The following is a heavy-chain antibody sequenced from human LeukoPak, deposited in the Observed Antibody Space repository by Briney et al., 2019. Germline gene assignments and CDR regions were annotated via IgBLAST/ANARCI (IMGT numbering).Heavy chain of an antibody. CDR2: MSCDGSNR. CDR1: GFTFSRLG. D-gene: IGHD3-10*01. J-gene: IGHJ6*03. CDR3: AKTMLRGIWYMDV. V-gene: IGHV3-30*02. Sequence: GRSLRLSCAPSGFTFSRLGMHWVRQAPGKGLEWVAFMSCDGSNRYYADFVKGRFIISRDNSNNMLFLQMNSLRPEDTAVYYCAKTMLRGIWYMDVWGKGTTVTISS.